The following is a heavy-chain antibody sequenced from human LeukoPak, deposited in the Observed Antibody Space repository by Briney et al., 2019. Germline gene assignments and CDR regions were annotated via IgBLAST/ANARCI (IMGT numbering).Heavy chain of an antibody. CDR1: GGSISSGDYY. V-gene: IGHV4-30-4*01. Sequence: SETLSLTCTVSGGSISSGDYYWSWIRQPPGKGLEWIGYIYYSGSTYYNPSLKSRVTISVDTSKSQFSLRLSSVTAADTAVYYCARDPYSSGWYGDWGQGTLVTVSS. CDR3: ARDPYSSGWYGD. D-gene: IGHD6-19*01. CDR2: IYYSGST. J-gene: IGHJ4*02.